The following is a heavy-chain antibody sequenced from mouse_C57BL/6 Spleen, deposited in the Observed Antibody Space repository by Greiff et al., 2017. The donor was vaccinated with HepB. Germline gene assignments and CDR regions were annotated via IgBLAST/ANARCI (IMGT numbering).Heavy chain of an antibody. CDR3: ARPLYYYGSSYFDV. Sequence: QVQLKESGPELVKPGASVKISCKASGYAFSSSWMNWVKQRPGKGLEWIGRIYPGDGDTNYNGKFKGKATLTADKSSSTAYMQLSSLTSEDSAVYFCARPLYYYGSSYFDVWGTGTTVTVSS. V-gene: IGHV1-82*01. CDR1: GYAFSSSW. D-gene: IGHD1-1*01. J-gene: IGHJ1*03. CDR2: IYPGDGDT.